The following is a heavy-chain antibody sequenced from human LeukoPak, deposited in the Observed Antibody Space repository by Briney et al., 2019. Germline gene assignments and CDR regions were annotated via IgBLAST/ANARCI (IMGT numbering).Heavy chain of an antibody. D-gene: IGHD4-17*01. CDR2: ITSGGVNT. J-gene: IGHJ4*02. CDR1: GFTFSSYT. CDR3: ARDQRIDYGDYEGLYYFDY. Sequence: GGSLRLSCAASGFTFSSYTMNWVRQAPGKGLEWVSSITSGGVNTYYATSVKGRFTISRDNAKNSLYLQMNSLRAEDTAVYYCARDQRIDYGDYEGLYYFDYWGQGTLVTVSS. V-gene: IGHV3-21*01.